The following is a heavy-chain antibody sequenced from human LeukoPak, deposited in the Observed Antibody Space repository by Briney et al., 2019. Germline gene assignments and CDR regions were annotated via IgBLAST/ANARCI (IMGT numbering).Heavy chain of an antibody. CDR2: INTGGDT. D-gene: IGHD6-19*01. Sequence: GRSLRLSCAASGFTFSSYGMHWVRQGPGKGLEWVSYINTGGDTNHADSVKGRFTISRDNSKNTLYLQMNSLRVEDTAVYFCARVSTNSNGWYHFDNWGQGTLSPSPQ. J-gene: IGHJ4*02. CDR3: ARVSTNSNGWYHFDN. CDR1: GFTFSSYG. V-gene: IGHV3-53*01.